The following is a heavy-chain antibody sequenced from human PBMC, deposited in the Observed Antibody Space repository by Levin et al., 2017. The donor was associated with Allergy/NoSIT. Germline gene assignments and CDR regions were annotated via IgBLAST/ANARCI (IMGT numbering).Heavy chain of an antibody. Sequence: SETLSLTCAVYGGSFSGYYWSWIRQPPGKGLEWIGEINHSGSTNYNPSLKSRVTISVDTSKNQFSLKLSSVTAADTAVYYCARQREGRDTAMLYWGQGTLVTVSS. CDR3: ARQREGRDTAMLY. V-gene: IGHV4-34*01. CDR2: INHSGST. J-gene: IGHJ4*02. CDR1: GGSFSGYY. D-gene: IGHD5-18*01.